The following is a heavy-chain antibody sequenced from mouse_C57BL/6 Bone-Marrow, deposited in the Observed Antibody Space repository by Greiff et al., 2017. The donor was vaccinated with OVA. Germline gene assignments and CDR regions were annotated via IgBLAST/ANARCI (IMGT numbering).Heavy chain of an antibody. CDR2: ISDGGSYT. D-gene: IGHD2-5*01. CDR3: ARDTAYYSNWAWFAY. J-gene: IGHJ3*01. CDR1: GFTFSSYA. V-gene: IGHV5-4*01. Sequence: EVQLQESGGGLVKPGGSLKLSCAASGFTFSSYAMSWVRQTPEKRLEWVATISDGGSYTYYPDNVKGRFTISRDNAKNNLYLQMSHLKSEDTAMYYCARDTAYYSNWAWFAYWGQGTLVTVSA.